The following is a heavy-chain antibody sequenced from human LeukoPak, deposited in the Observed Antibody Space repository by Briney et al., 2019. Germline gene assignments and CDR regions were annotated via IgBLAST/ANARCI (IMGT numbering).Heavy chain of an antibody. D-gene: IGHD3-10*01. Sequence: ASVKVSCKASGYSFISYGINWVRQATGQGLEWMGWMNPNSGNTGYAQKFQGRVTMTRNTSISTAYMELSSLRSEDTAVYYCARGGWFGELLYEGGQGTLVTVSS. J-gene: IGHJ4*02. CDR3: ARGGWFGELLYE. V-gene: IGHV1-8*01. CDR1: GYSFISYG. CDR2: MNPNSGNT.